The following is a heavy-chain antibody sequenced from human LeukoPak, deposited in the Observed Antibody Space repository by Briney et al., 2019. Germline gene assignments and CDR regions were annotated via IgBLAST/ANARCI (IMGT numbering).Heavy chain of an antibody. D-gene: IGHD2-2*01. J-gene: IGHJ4*02. CDR1: GNYW. Sequence: GGSLRLSCAASGNYWMHWVRQAPGKGLVWVSHVNSDGSWTSHADSAKGRFTISKDNAKNTVYLQMNNLRTEDTAVYYCVSFYETNWGRGTLVTVSS. CDR3: VSFYETN. CDR2: VNSDGSWT. V-gene: IGHV3-74*01.